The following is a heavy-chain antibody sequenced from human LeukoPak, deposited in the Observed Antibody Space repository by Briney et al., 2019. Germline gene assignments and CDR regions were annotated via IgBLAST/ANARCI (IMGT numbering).Heavy chain of an antibody. J-gene: IGHJ1*01. D-gene: IGHD6-19*01. CDR3: ARGGKIALAGTRSSQYFQH. Sequence: GSLRLSCAASGFTFSSYGMHWVRQAPGKGLEWVAFLRYDGSNKYYADSVKGRFTISRDNSKNTLYLQMNSLRPEDTAVYYCARGGKIALAGTRSSQYFQHWGQGTLVTVSS. CDR2: LRYDGSNK. CDR1: GFTFSSYG. V-gene: IGHV3-30*02.